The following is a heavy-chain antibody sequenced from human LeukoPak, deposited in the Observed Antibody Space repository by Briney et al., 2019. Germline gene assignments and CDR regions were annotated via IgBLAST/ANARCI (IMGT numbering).Heavy chain of an antibody. CDR3: ERATYDILTGYSISPFDY. V-gene: IGHV3-33*01. Sequence: GGSLRLSCAASGFTFSSYGMYWVRQAPGTGLEWVAVIWYDGSNKYYADSVKGRFTISRDNSKNTLYLQMNSLRAEDTAVYYCERATYDILTGYSISPFDYWGQGTLVTVSS. CDR1: GFTFSSYG. J-gene: IGHJ4*02. D-gene: IGHD3-9*01. CDR2: IWYDGSNK.